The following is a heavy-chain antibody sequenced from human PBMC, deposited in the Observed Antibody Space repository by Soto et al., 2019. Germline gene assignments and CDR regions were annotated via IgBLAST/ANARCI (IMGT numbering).Heavy chain of an antibody. J-gene: IGHJ4*02. CDR2: ISYDGTNK. CDR3: ARAPLGDFHYFDS. CDR1: GFILSSYA. Sequence: QVQLVESGGGVVQPGRSLRLSCAASGFILSSYAMHWVRQAPGKGLEWIAFISYDGTNKYFADSVKGRFTISRDNSKSTVYLQMIGLRAEDTAVYYCARAPLGDFHYFDSWGQGTLVTVSS. D-gene: IGHD4-17*01. V-gene: IGHV3-30-3*01.